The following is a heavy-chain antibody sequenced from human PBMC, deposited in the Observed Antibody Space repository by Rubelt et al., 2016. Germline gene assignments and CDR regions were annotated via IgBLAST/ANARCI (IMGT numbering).Heavy chain of an antibody. D-gene: IGHD6-13*01. CDR2: IHTTTGNP. CDR3: ARDPAGGNCFYP. J-gene: IGHJ5*02. CDR1: GYTFTRNA. Sequence: QVQLVQSGSELKKPGASVKVSCKASGYTFTRNALNWVRQAPGQGLEWMGWIHTTTGNPTYAQGLPGRFVSSVETLFTTSYLHISNLKAEDTAVYYCARDPAGGNCFYPWGQGTLVTVSS. V-gene: IGHV7-4-1*02.